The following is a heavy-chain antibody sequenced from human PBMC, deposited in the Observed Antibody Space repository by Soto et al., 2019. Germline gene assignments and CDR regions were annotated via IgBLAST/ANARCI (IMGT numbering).Heavy chain of an antibody. D-gene: IGHD5-18*01. CDR1: GFTFTSSA. J-gene: IGHJ4*02. CDR3: AWGIQLWSDFDY. Sequence: ASVKVSCKASGFTFTSSAMQWVRQARGQRLEWIGWIVVGSGNTNYAQKFQERVTITRDMSTSTAYMELSSLRSEDTAVYYCAWGIQLWSDFDYWGQGTLVTVSS. V-gene: IGHV1-58*02. CDR2: IVVGSGNT.